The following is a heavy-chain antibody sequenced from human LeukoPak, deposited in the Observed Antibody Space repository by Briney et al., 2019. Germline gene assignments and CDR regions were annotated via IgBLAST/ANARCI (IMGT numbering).Heavy chain of an antibody. CDR3: ARCRQGGRNHPKAGAARGGHWFDP. CDR2: IYPLYSDT. D-gene: IGHD1-26*01. CDR1: GYSLTSYW. V-gene: IGHV5-51*01. Sequence: ESLKLSRNGSGYSLTSYWIGRVRQMPGQGLEWIGLIYPLYSDTRHRQSFPRQASIQTDKSISTAYLQWSSLKASDTPRYYCARCRQGGRNHPKAGAARGGHWFDPWGQGTLVTVSS. J-gene: IGHJ5*02.